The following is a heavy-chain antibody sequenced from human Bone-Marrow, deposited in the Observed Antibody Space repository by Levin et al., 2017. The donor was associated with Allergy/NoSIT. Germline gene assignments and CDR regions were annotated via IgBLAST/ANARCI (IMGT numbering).Heavy chain of an antibody. CDR2: ISGSGGST. Sequence: GGSLRLSCAASGFTFSSYAMSWVRQAPGKGLEWVSAISGSGGSTYYADSVKGRFTISRDNSKNTLYLQMNSLRAEDTAVYYCAKENSGVIAARRGGWWSYGMDVWGQGTTVTVSS. V-gene: IGHV3-23*01. D-gene: IGHD6-6*01. J-gene: IGHJ6*02. CDR1: GFTFSSYA. CDR3: AKENSGVIAARRGGWWSYGMDV.